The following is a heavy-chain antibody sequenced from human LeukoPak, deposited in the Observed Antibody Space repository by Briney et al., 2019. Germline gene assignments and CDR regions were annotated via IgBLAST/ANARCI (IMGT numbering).Heavy chain of an antibody. J-gene: IGHJ4*02. V-gene: IGHV3-21*01. CDR3: AGEGDSSGWYYFDY. Sequence: GGSLRLSCAASGFTFSSYSMNWVRQAPGKGLEWVSSISSSSSYIYYADSVKGRFTISRDNAKNSLYLQMNSLRAEDTAVYYCAGEGDSSGWYYFDYWGQGTLVTVSS. D-gene: IGHD6-19*01. CDR1: GFTFSSYS. CDR2: ISSSSSYI.